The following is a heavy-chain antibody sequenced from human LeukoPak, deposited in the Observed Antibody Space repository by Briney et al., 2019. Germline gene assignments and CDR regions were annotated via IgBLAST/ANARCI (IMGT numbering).Heavy chain of an antibody. CDR1: GFTFSRYA. Sequence: SGGSLRLSCAASGFTFSRYAMSWVRQAPGKGLEWVSGIGGSGANTYYADSVKGRFTISRDNSKNTVYLQMNSLRAEDTAVYYCAKDGYSGYGYYFDYWGQGTLVTVSS. D-gene: IGHD5-12*01. V-gene: IGHV3-23*01. CDR3: AKDGYSGYGYYFDY. J-gene: IGHJ4*02. CDR2: IGGSGANT.